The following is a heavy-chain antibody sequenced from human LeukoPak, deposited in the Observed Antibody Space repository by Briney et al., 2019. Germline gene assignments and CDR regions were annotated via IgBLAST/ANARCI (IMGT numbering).Heavy chain of an antibody. Sequence: GGSLRLSCAASGFTFSDYYMSWIRQAPGKGLEWVGRIKSKTDGGTTDYAAPVKGRFTISRDDSKNTLYLQMNSLKTEDTAVYYCTTDGAYYFDYWGQGTLVTVSS. D-gene: IGHD3-16*01. J-gene: IGHJ4*02. V-gene: IGHV3-15*01. CDR3: TTDGAYYFDY. CDR2: IKSKTDGGTT. CDR1: GFTFSDYY.